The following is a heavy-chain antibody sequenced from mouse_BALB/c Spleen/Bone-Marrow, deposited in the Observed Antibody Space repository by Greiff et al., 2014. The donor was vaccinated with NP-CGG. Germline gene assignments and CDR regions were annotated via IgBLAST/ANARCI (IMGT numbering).Heavy chain of an antibody. Sequence: VQLQQSGTEVVRPGASVKQSCKASGYSFTTYWMNWVKQRPGQGLEWIGMIHPSDSETRLNQKFKDKATLTVDKSSSTAYMQLNSPTSEDSAVYYCAREKVYYGISWFAYWGQGTLVTVSA. CDR3: AREKVYYGISWFAY. CDR1: GYSFTTYW. CDR2: IHPSDSET. D-gene: IGHD2-1*01. J-gene: IGHJ3*01. V-gene: IGHV1-61*01.